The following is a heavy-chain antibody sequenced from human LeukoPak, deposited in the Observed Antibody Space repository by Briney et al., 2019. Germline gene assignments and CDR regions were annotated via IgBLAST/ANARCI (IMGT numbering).Heavy chain of an antibody. CDR2: IYYSGST. CDR3: AREEKISGSDDY. CDR1: GSSISSYY. Sequence: PSETLSLTCTVSGSSISSYYWSWIRQPPGKGLEWIGYIYYSGSTNYNPSLKSRVTMSVDTSKTQFSVKLSSVTAADTAVYYCAREEKISGSDDYWGQGTLVTVSS. J-gene: IGHJ4*02. V-gene: IGHV4-59*01. D-gene: IGHD1-26*01.